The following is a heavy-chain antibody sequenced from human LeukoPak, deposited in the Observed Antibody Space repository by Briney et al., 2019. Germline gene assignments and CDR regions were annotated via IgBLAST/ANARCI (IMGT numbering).Heavy chain of an antibody. V-gene: IGHV4-34*11. CDR2: IFQSGTT. J-gene: IGHJ4*02. Sequence: PSETLSLTCAVYGGSFSGYYWSWIRQPPGKGLEWIGYIFQSGTTKYNPSLKSRVTILSDVSKNQFSLNLTSVTAADTAVYYCARGTPTTRDFDYWGQGTLVTVSS. CDR1: GGSFSGYY. D-gene: IGHD4-11*01. CDR3: ARGTPTTRDFDY.